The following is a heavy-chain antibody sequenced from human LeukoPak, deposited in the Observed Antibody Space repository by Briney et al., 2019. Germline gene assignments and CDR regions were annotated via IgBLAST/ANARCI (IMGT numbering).Heavy chain of an antibody. D-gene: IGHD1-26*01. Sequence: PGGSLRLSCAASGFTFSSYWMTSVRQAPGQGLEWVANIKQDGSARYYVDSVRGRFTVSRDNARNSVYLQLNSLRVDDTAVYFCVRDTGGIGSYPDFWGQGTLVTVSP. J-gene: IGHJ4*02. CDR3: VRDTGGIGSYPDF. CDR2: IKQDGSAR. V-gene: IGHV3-7*01. CDR1: GFTFSSYW.